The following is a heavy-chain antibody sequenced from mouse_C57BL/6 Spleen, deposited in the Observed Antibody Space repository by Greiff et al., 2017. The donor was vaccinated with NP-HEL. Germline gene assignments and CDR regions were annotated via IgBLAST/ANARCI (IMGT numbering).Heavy chain of an antibody. D-gene: IGHD1-1*01. CDR2: INPNYGTT. V-gene: IGHV1-39*01. J-gene: IGHJ3*01. CDR3: AKEGIKDYYGSSQFAY. CDR1: GYSFTDYN. Sequence: EVQLVESGPELVKPGASVKISCKASGYSFTDYNMNWVKQSNGKSLEWIGVINPNYGTTSYNQKFKGKATLTVDQSSSTAYMQLNSLTSEDSAVYYCAKEGIKDYYGSSQFAYWGQGTLVTVSA.